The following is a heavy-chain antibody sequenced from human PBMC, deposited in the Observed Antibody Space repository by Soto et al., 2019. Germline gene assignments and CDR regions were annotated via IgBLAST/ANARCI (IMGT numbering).Heavy chain of an antibody. Sequence: QVQLVESGGGVVQPGRSLRLSCAASGFTFSSYGMHWVRQAPGKGLEWVAVIWYDGSNKYYADSVKGRFTISRDNSNNKVYLKVTSVRAEDTAVYYCARDTARAMVRIYYGMDVWGQGTTVTVSS. J-gene: IGHJ6*02. V-gene: IGHV3-33*01. CDR2: IWYDGSNK. D-gene: IGHD3-10*01. CDR3: ARDTARAMVRIYYGMDV. CDR1: GFTFSSYG.